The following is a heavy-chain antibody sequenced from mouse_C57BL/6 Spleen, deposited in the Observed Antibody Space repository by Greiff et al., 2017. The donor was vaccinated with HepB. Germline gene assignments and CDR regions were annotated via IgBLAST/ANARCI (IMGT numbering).Heavy chain of an antibody. D-gene: IGHD1-1*01. J-gene: IGHJ2*01. CDR1: GYTFTSYW. CDR3: ARRDYYGSSYYVDY. Sequence: QVQLQQPGAELVMPGASVKLSCKASGYTFTSYWMHWVKQRPGQGLEWIGEIDPSDSYTNYNQKFKGKSTLTVDKSSSTAYMQLSSLTSEDTAVYYCARRDYYGSSYYVDYWGQGTTLTVSS. CDR2: IDPSDSYT. V-gene: IGHV1-69*01.